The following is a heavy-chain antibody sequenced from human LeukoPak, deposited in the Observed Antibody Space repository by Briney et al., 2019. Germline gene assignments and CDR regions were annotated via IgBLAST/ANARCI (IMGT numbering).Heavy chain of an antibody. V-gene: IGHV3-7*02. Sequence: GGSLRLSCAATGFTINNYWMSWVRQAPGKGLEWVANIKQDGSERYYVDSVKGRFTISRDNAKNSVYLQMNSLRAEDTAVYYCAKGGQWELGKLDYWGQGTLVTVSS. J-gene: IGHJ4*02. CDR3: AKGGQWELGKLDY. D-gene: IGHD1-26*01. CDR1: GFTINNYW. CDR2: IKQDGSER.